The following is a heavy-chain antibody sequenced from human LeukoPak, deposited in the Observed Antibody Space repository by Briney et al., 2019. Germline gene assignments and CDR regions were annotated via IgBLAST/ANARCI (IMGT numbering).Heavy chain of an antibody. CDR2: INAYDGNT. J-gene: IGHJ5*02. V-gene: IGHV1-18*01. CDR3: ARYSGYSVQNWFDP. Sequence: ASVKVSCTASGYTFTSYGISWVRQAPGQGLEWMGWINAYDGNTNYGQSVKGRFTMTTDTSTSTAYMELRSLRSDDTAVYYCARYSGYSVQNWFDPWGQGNLVTVSS. CDR1: GYTFTSYG. D-gene: IGHD5/OR15-5a*01.